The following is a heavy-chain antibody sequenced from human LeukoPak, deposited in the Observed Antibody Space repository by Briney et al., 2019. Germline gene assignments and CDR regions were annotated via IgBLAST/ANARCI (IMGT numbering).Heavy chain of an antibody. J-gene: IGHJ4*02. Sequence: SETLSLTCAVYGGSFSGYYWSWIRQPPGKGLEWIGEINHSGSTNYNPSLKSRVTISVDTSKNQFSLKLSSVTAADTAVYYCARDPYGDYFDYWGQGTLVTVSS. D-gene: IGHD3-10*01. CDR3: ARDPYGDYFDY. CDR1: GGSFSGYY. CDR2: INHSGST. V-gene: IGHV4-34*01.